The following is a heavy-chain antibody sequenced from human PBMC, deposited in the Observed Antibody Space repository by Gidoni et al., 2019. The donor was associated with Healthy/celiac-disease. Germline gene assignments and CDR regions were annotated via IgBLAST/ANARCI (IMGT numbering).Heavy chain of an antibody. CDR1: GFTFSSYA. V-gene: IGHV3-23*01. CDR3: AKYSYAAAAAEDWFDP. D-gene: IGHD6-13*01. CDR2: ISGSGGST. Sequence: EVQLLESGGGLVQPGGSLRLSCAASGFTFSSYAMSWVRQAPGKGLEWVSAISGSGGSTYYADSVKGRFTISRDNSKNTLYLQMNSLRAEDTAVYYCAKYSYAAAAAEDWFDPWGQGTLVTVSS. J-gene: IGHJ5*02.